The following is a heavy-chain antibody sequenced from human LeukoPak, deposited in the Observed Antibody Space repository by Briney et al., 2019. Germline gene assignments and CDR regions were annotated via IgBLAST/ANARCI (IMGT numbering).Heavy chain of an antibody. D-gene: IGHD6-19*01. Sequence: KPGGSLRLSCAASGFTFSSYGMHWVRQAPGKGLEWVSSISSSSSYIYYADSVKGRFTISRDNAKNPLYLQMNSLRAEDTAVYYCARDRGIAVAGTDYYYYMDVWGKGTTVTVSS. CDR3: ARDRGIAVAGTDYYYYMDV. J-gene: IGHJ6*03. CDR1: GFTFSSYG. CDR2: ISSSSSYI. V-gene: IGHV3-21*01.